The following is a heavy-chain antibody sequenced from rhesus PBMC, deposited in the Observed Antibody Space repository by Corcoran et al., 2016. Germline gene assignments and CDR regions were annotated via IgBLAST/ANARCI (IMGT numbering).Heavy chain of an antibody. J-gene: IGHJ4*01. Sequence: QVQLQESGPGVVKPSETLSLTCAVSGGSISGYYLWSWFRQPPGKGLEWIGYNYGGSGSNIQHPYRKNRVTIAKGTHKNQCSLKLSSVTAADTAVYYCARGGMGYSGRGVDYWGQGVLVTVSS. V-gene: IGHV4S7*01. D-gene: IGHD3-16*01. CDR3: ARGGMGYSGRGVDY. CDR1: GGSISGYYL. CDR2: NYGGSGSN.